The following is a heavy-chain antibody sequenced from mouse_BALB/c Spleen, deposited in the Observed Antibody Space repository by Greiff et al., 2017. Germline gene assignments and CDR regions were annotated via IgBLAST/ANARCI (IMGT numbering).Heavy chain of an antibody. J-gene: IGHJ4*01. CDR1: GYSITSDYV. CDR2: ISYSGST. CDR3: PYEGAIDY. D-gene: IGHD2-3*01. V-gene: IGHV3-2*02. Sequence: EVQLQESGPGLVKPSQSLSLTCTVTGYSITSDYVWKWIRQFPGNKLGWVGYISYSGSTSYNPSLKSRTSITRDTSKNQFFLQLNSVTTEDSATCDYPYEGAIDYWGQGTSVTVSA.